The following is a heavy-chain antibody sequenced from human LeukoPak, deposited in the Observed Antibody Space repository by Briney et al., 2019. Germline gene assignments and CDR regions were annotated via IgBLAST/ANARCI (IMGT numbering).Heavy chain of an antibody. D-gene: IGHD3/OR15-3a*01. Sequence: GGSLRLSCAASAFAFTNYWMTWVRQAPGKGLKWVAIINQDGSEKYYVDSVKGRFTISRDNAKNSLYLQLNSLRAEDTAVYYCARADGVGTVDYWGQGTLVTVSS. V-gene: IGHV3-7*05. J-gene: IGHJ4*02. CDR1: AFAFTNYW. CDR3: ARADGVGTVDY. CDR2: INQDGSEK.